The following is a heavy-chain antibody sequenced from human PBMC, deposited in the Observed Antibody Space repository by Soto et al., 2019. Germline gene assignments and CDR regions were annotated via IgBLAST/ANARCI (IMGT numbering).Heavy chain of an antibody. V-gene: IGHV3-53*01. CDR1: GFSVSHSY. CDR2: IYAAGDA. CDR3: ARDCEDNRGSCTH. D-gene: IGHD2-15*01. J-gene: IGHJ4*02. Sequence: PGGSLRLSCAVSGFSVSHSYMGWVRQSPGKGLEWGSVIYAAGDAYYVDSGKGRLTISRDNSENALYLQMNSLKDEGTAVSYCARDCEDNRGSCTHWGQGTLVTFSS.